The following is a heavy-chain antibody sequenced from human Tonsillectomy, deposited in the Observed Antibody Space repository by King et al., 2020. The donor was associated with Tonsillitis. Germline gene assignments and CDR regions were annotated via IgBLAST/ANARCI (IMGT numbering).Heavy chain of an antibody. Sequence: VQLVESGGGLVKPGGSLRLSCTASGFTFGSYSMTWVRQAPGKGLQWVSSISSRSSYIYSADSVKGRFTISRDNAKDSLYLQMNSLRAEDTARYYCARVGLYCSGGSCGLDNWGPGTLVTVS. CDR1: GFTFGSYS. D-gene: IGHD2-15*01. CDR2: ISSRSSYI. J-gene: IGHJ4*02. V-gene: IGHV3-21*06. CDR3: ARVGLYCSGGSCGLDN.